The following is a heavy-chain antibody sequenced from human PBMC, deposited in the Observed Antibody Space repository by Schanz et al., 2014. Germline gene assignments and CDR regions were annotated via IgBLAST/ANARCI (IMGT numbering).Heavy chain of an antibody. CDR1: EFSFSSFG. V-gene: IGHV3-21*05. CDR3: VRDKKGFVAVAGRAPFDY. D-gene: IGHD6-19*01. Sequence: EVQLVESGGGLVKPGESLRLSCAASEFSFSSFGMNWVRQAPGKGLEWISYISNSGTYTKYADSVKGRFVISRDNAKNSLYLQVNNLSAEDTAVYYCVRDKKGFVAVAGRAPFDYWGQGTLVTVSS. CDR2: ISNSGTYT. J-gene: IGHJ4*02.